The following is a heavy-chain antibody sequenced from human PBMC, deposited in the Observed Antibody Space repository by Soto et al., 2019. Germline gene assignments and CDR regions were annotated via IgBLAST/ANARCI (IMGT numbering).Heavy chain of an antibody. V-gene: IGHV4-4*02. Sequence: QVQLQESGPGLVQPSGTLSLTCAVSGDSINNSHWWSWVRQTPGEGLEWIGETYHSGTTNYNPSPKTRVTIPIDKSKNQFSLKMNSVTAADTAVYYCAREVNSSPARGPNWFDPWGQGTLVTVSS. J-gene: IGHJ5*02. D-gene: IGHD6-13*01. CDR2: TYHSGTT. CDR3: AREVNSSPARGPNWFDP. CDR1: GDSINNSHW.